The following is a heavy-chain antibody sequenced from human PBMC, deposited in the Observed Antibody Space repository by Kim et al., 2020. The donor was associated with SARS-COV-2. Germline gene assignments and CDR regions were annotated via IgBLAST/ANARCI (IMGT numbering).Heavy chain of an antibody. CDR2: ISAYNGNT. Sequence: ASVKVSCKASGYTFTSYGISWVRQAPGQGLEWMGWISAYNGNTNYAQKLQGRVTMTTDTSTSTAYMELRSLRSDDTAVYYCARDLRPYNWNWGDWFDPWGQGTLVTVSS. J-gene: IGHJ5*02. CDR3: ARDLRPYNWNWGDWFDP. CDR1: GYTFTSYG. V-gene: IGHV1-18*01. D-gene: IGHD1-7*01.